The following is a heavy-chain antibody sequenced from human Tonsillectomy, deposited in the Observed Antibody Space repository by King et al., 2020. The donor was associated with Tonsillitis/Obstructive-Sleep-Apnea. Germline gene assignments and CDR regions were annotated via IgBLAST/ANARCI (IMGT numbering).Heavy chain of an antibody. J-gene: IGHJ6*02. CDR1: GGSISSGGYY. CDR2: IYYSGST. CDR3: TRVFGEETTSAPDIYYYYGMDV. Sequence: QLQESGPGLVKPSQTLSLTCTVSGGSISSGGYYWRWIRQHPGKGLEWIGYIYYSGSTYYNPSLKSRVTISVDTSKNQFSLKLSSVTAADTAVYYCTRVFGEETTSAPDIYYYYGMDVWGQGTTVTVSS. D-gene: IGHD3-16*01. V-gene: IGHV4-31*03.